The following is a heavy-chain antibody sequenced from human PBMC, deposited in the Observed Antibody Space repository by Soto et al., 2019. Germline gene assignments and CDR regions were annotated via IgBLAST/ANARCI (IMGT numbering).Heavy chain of an antibody. CDR2: IYYSGST. CDR3: ANGGYCTNGVCFLRGGSPSGYDLGYFDY. Sequence: SETLSLTCTVSGGSISSSSYYWGWIRQPPGKGLEWIGSIYYSGSTYYNPSLKSRVTISVDTSKNRFSLKLSSVTAADTAVYYCANGGYCTNGVCFLRGGSPSGYDLGYFDYWGQGTLVTVYS. D-gene: IGHD2-8*01. V-gene: IGHV4-39*01. J-gene: IGHJ4*02. CDR1: GGSISSSSYY.